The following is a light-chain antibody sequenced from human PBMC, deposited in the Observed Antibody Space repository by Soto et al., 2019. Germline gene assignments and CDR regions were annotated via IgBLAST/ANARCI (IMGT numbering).Light chain of an antibody. CDR1: QGIANE. CDR3: LQDYTYPWT. Sequence: AIPMNQSPSPLSASVGDRGTIPCRASQGIANELGWYQQKPGKAPKLLINVASSLQSGVPSRFSGSGSGTDFTLTISSLQPEDSATYYCLQDYTYPWTFGQGTKVDIK. CDR2: VAS. J-gene: IGKJ1*01. V-gene: IGKV1-6*01.